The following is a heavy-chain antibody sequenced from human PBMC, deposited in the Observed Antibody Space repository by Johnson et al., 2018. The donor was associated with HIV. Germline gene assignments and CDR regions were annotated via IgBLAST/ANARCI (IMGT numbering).Heavy chain of an antibody. V-gene: IGHV3-53*01. J-gene: IGHJ3*02. CDR3: ALSTSWSIAFDI. D-gene: IGHD6-13*01. CDR2: IYPGGST. CDR1: AFTVSSNY. Sequence: VQLVESGGGLVQPGGSLRLFCAVSAFTVSSNYMSWVRQAPGKGLEWVSIIYPGGSTYYTDAVKGRFTISRDNSDNTLFLQMNSLRADDTAMYYCALSTSWSIAFDIWGKGTMVTVSS.